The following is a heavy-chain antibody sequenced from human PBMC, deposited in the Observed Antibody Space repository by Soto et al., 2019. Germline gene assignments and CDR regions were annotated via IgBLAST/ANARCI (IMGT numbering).Heavy chain of an antibody. V-gene: IGHV3-30*03. CDR2: MSDDGKNE. Sequence: GGSLRLSCAASGFIFGTHGMHWLRQAPGQGLEWVAVMSDDGKNEFYSDSVRGRFTISRDFSKDTVFLQMNSLRAEDTAVYYCARDFGSLGATIDYWGQGTLVTVSS. CDR3: ARDFGSLGATIDY. D-gene: IGHD1-26*01. CDR1: GFIFGTHG. J-gene: IGHJ4*02.